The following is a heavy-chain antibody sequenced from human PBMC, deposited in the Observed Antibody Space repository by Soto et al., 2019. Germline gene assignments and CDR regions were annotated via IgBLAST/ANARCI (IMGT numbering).Heavy chain of an antibody. CDR3: VSPSDWPDY. D-gene: IGHD2-21*02. CDR2: INSRGTTI. J-gene: IGHJ4*02. Sequence: GGSLRLSCAASGFTFSSYGMNWVRQAPGKGLEWVSYINSRGTTIYYADSVKGRFTISRDNAKNPLALQMHSLRAEDTAVYYCVSPSDWPDYWSQGTPVTVSS. CDR1: GFTFSSYG. V-gene: IGHV3-48*03.